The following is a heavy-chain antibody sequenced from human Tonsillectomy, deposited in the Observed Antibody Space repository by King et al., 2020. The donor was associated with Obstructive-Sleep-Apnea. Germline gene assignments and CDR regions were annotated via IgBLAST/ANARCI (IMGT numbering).Heavy chain of an antibody. CDR3: TTLKEYYDILTGYYRESL. D-gene: IGHD3-9*01. CDR2: IGWNSGLI. Sequence: VQLVESGGGFVQPGRSLRLSCTASGFTFDDYAMHWVRQAPGKGLEWVSSIGWNSGLIVYADSVRGRFTISRDNAKNSLYLQMNSLRAEDTALYYCTTLKEYYDILTGYYRESLWGQGTLVTVSS. V-gene: IGHV3-9*01. J-gene: IGHJ4*02. CDR1: GFTFDDYA.